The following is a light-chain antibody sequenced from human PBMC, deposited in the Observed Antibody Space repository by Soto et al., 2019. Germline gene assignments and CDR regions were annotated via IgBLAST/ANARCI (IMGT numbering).Light chain of an antibody. CDR3: SSFTSSGTRV. Sequence: QSALTQPASVSGSPGQSITISCTGTSSDVGAHNYISWYQQHPGRAPKVMIFEVSNRPSGVSDRFSGSKSGNTASLTISGLQPEDEADYYCSSFTSSGTRVFGGGTQLTVL. CDR2: EVS. J-gene: IGLJ3*02. CDR1: SSDVGAHNY. V-gene: IGLV2-14*01.